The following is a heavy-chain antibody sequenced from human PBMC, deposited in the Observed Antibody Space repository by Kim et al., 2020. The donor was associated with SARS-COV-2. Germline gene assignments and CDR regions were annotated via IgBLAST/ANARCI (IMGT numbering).Heavy chain of an antibody. CDR1: GGSFSGYY. V-gene: IGHV4-34*01. CDR2: INHSGST. CDR3: ARAAIVVVPAALGLSLYYYYYMDV. Sequence: SETLSLTCAVYGGSFSGYYWSWIRQPPGKGLEWIGEINHSGSTNYNPSLKSRVTISVDTSKNQFSLKLSSVTAADTAVYYCARAAIVVVPAALGLSLYYYYYMDVWGKETTVTVSS. J-gene: IGHJ6*03. D-gene: IGHD2-2*01.